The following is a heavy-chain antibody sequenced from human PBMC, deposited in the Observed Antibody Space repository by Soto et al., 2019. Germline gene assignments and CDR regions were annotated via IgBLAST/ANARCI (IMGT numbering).Heavy chain of an antibody. CDR1: GFPFSSYA. CDR2: ISHDGTNK. Sequence: GGSLRLSCAASGFPFSSYAIHWVRQAPGKGLEWVAVISHDGTNKYYADSVKGRFTISRDNSKNTLYLQMNSLRAEDTAVYYCARDLYDYGDYERRELTYYYYGMDVWGQGTTVTVSS. D-gene: IGHD4-17*01. J-gene: IGHJ6*02. CDR3: ARDLYDYGDYERRELTYYYYGMDV. V-gene: IGHV3-30*04.